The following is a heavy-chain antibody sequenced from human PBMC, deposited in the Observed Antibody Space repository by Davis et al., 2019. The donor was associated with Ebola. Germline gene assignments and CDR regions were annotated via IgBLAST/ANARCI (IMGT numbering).Heavy chain of an antibody. CDR2: IIPIFGTA. CDR3: ARGGYSSGWYEY. J-gene: IGHJ4*02. CDR1: GYTFTSYG. Sequence: AASVKVSCKASGYTFTSYGISWVRQAPGQGLEWMGGIIPIFGTANYAQKFQGRVTITADESTSTAYMELSSLRSEDTAVYYCARGGYSSGWYEYWGQGTLVTVSS. D-gene: IGHD6-19*01. V-gene: IGHV1-69*13.